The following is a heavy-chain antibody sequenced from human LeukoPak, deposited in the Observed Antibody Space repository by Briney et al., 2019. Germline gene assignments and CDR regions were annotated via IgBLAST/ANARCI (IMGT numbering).Heavy chain of an antibody. V-gene: IGHV7-4-1*02. D-gene: IGHD6-13*01. Sequence: ASVKVSCKASGYTFTSYAMNWVRQAPGQGLEWMGWINTNTGNPTYAQGFTGRFVFSLDTSVSTAYLQISSLKAEDTAVYYCARGIAAAGSNYYYYYYMDVWGKGTTVTVSS. CDR3: ARGIAAAGSNYYYYYYMDV. CDR1: GYTFTSYA. J-gene: IGHJ6*03. CDR2: INTNTGNP.